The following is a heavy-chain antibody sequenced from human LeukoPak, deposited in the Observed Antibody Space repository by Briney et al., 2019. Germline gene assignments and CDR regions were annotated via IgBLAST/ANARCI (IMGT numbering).Heavy chain of an antibody. CDR3: ARQSYSSSWYGYGDLNYFDY. V-gene: IGHV4-39*01. CDR2: IYYSGST. J-gene: IGHJ4*02. D-gene: IGHD6-13*01. CDR1: GGSISSSSYY. Sequence: PSETLSLTCTVSGGSISSSSYYWGWIRQPPGKGLEWIGSIYYSGSTYYNPSLKSRVTISVDTSKNQFSLKLSSVTAADTAAYYCARQSYSSSWYGYGDLNYFDYWGQGTLVTVSS.